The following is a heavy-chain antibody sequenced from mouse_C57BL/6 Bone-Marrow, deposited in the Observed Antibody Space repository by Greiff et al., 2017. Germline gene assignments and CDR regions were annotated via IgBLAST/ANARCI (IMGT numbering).Heavy chain of an antibody. J-gene: IGHJ1*03. Sequence: QVQLQQSGPELVKPGASVKISCKASGYAFSSSWMNWVKQRPGKGLEWIGRIYPGDGDTNYNGKFKGKATLTADKSSSTAYMQLSSLTSEDSAVXFCARSRVDYYGSSYVNWYFDVWGTGTTVTVSS. CDR2: IYPGDGDT. V-gene: IGHV1-82*01. D-gene: IGHD1-1*01. CDR3: ARSRVDYYGSSYVNWYFDV. CDR1: GYAFSSSW.